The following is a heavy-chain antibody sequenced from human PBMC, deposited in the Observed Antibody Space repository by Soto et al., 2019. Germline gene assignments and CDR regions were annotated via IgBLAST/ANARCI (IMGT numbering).Heavy chain of an antibody. CDR3: ARKVGSYYPYGMDV. Sequence: GESLKISCKGSGYSFTSYWISWVRQMPGKGLEWMGRIDPSDSYTSYSPSFQGHVTISADKSISTAYLQWSSLKASDTAMYYCARKVGSYYPYGMDVWGQGTTVTVSS. J-gene: IGHJ6*02. V-gene: IGHV5-10-1*01. CDR2: IDPSDSYT. CDR1: GYSFTSYW. D-gene: IGHD3-10*01.